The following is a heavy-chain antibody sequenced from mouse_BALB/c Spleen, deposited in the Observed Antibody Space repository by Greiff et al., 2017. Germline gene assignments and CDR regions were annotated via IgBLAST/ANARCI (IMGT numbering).Heavy chain of an antibody. CDR3: ARRSFLP. Sequence: EVMLVESGGGLVKPGGSLKLSCAASGFAFSSYDMSWVRQTPEKRLEWVAYISSGGGSTYYPDTVKGRFTISRDNAKNTLYLQMSSLKSEDTAMYYCARRSFLPWGQGTLVTVSA. J-gene: IGHJ3*01. CDR1: GFAFSSYD. V-gene: IGHV5-12-1*01. CDR2: ISSGGGST. D-gene: IGHD2-10*01.